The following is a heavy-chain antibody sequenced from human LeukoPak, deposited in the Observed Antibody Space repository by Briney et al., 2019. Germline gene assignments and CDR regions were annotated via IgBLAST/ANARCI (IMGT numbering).Heavy chain of an antibody. CDR1: GYTFTNLD. CDR3: ARGVSGRYDFWSGCTYNWFDP. Sequence: ASVKVSCKTSGYTFTNLDINWLRQAPGQGLEWMGWISAYNGNTNYAQKLQGRVTMTTDTSTSTAYMELRSLRSDDTAVYYCARGVSGRYDFWSGCTYNWFDPWGQGTLVTVSS. J-gene: IGHJ5*02. D-gene: IGHD3-3*01. V-gene: IGHV1-18*01. CDR2: ISAYNGNT.